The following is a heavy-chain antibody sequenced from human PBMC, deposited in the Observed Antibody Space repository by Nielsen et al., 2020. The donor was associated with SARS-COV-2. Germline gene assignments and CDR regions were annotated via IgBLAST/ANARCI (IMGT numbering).Heavy chain of an antibody. V-gene: IGHV1-18*01. CDR1: GYTLTELS. J-gene: IGHJ5*02. Sequence: ASVKVSCKVSGYTLTELSMHWVRQAPGQGLEWMGWISAYNGNTNYAQKLQGRVTMTTDTSTSTAYMELSSLRSEDTAVYYCVDRFDPWGQGTLVTVSS. CDR3: VDRFDP. CDR2: ISAYNGNT.